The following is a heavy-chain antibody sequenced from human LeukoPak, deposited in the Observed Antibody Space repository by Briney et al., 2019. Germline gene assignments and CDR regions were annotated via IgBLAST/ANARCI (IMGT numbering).Heavy chain of an antibody. D-gene: IGHD2-15*01. CDR2: ISAVNGDA. CDR3: ARDYKSSCSGATCLYFDY. V-gene: IGHV1-18*01. CDR1: GYTFVNYG. J-gene: IGHJ4*02. Sequence: AXVKVSCKTSGYTFVNYGVSWVRQAPGQGLEWMGWISAVNGDANSAHKFRGRLSMTMDTSTSTAYMELRSLRSDDTALYFCARDYKSSCSGATCLYFDYWGQGTLVTVSS.